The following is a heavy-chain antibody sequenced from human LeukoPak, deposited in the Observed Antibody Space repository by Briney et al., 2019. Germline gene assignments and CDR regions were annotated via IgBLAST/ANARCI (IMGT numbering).Heavy chain of an antibody. CDR1: GFTFSSYA. D-gene: IGHD2-2*01. CDR3: ARDIVVVPAAMLVHYYYYYGMDV. V-gene: IGHV3-30-3*01. J-gene: IGHJ6*02. CDR2: ISYDGSNK. Sequence: GGSLRLSCAASGFTFSSYAMHWVRQAPGKGLEWVAVISYDGSNKYYADSVKGRFTISRDNFKNTLCLQMNSLRAEDTAVYYCARDIVVVPAAMLVHYYYYYGMDVWGQGTTVTVSS.